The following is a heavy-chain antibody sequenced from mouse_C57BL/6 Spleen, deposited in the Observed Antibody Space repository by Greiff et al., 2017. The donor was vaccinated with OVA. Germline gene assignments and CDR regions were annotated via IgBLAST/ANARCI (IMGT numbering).Heavy chain of an antibody. CDR2: ISRGGDYI. CDR1: GFTFSSYA. V-gene: IGHV5-9-1*02. CDR3: TRGGGDDLYWYFDV. D-gene: IGHD2-2*01. J-gene: IGHJ1*03. Sequence: EVKLVESGEGLVKPGGSLKLSCAASGFTFSSYAMSWVRQAPEKRLEWVAYISRGGDYIYYADNVKGRFTISRDNAMNTLDLQMSSLKSEDTAMYYCTRGGGDDLYWYFDVWGTGTTVTVSS.